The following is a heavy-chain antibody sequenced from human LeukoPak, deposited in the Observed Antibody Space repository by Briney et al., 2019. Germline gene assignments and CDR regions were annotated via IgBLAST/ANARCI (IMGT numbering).Heavy chain of an antibody. V-gene: IGHV3-48*01. CDR1: GFTFSSYS. Sequence: GGSLRLSCAASGFTFSSYSMNWVRQAPGKGLEWVSYISSSSSTIYYADSVKGRFTISRDNAKNSLYLQMNSLRAEDTAVYYCARDPADSSSWYGDYWGQGTLVTVSS. J-gene: IGHJ4*02. CDR2: ISSSSSTI. CDR3: ARDPADSSSWYGDY. D-gene: IGHD6-13*01.